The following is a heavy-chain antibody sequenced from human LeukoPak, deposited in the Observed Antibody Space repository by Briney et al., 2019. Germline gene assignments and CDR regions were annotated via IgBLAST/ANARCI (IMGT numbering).Heavy chain of an antibody. J-gene: IGHJ4*01. Sequence: PGGSLRLSCAASGFTFSGYNLNWVRQAPGKGLEWVSYISSSGSTIYYADSVKGRFTISRDNAKNSLFLQMNSLRAEDTAVYYCARDLDPFNYWGHGTLVTVSS. CDR1: GFTFSGYN. V-gene: IGHV3-48*01. CDR2: ISSSGSTI. D-gene: IGHD3/OR15-3a*01. CDR3: ARDLDPFNY.